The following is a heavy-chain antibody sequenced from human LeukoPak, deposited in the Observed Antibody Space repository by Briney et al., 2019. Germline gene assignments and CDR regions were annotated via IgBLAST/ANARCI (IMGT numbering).Heavy chain of an antibody. CDR3: ARDAQFTVVVPAAKLNYMDV. V-gene: IGHV1-2*02. J-gene: IGHJ6*03. CDR2: INPNNGGT. CDR1: GYLFTGYY. D-gene: IGHD2-2*01. Sequence: ASVKVSCKASGYLFTGYYIHWVRQAPGQGLEWMGWINPNNGGTNYAQKFEGRVIMTRDTSGTVYMEVRRLRSDDTAIYYCARDAQFTVVVPAAKLNYMDVWGKGTTVTVSS.